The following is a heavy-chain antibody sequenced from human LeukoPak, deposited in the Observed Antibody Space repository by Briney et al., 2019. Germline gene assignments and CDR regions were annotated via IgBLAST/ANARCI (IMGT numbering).Heavy chain of an antibody. D-gene: IGHD2-2*01. CDR1: GYSFTTYW. V-gene: IGHV5-51*01. CDR2: IYPGDSDT. J-gene: IGHJ4*02. Sequence: PGESLKISCRGSGYSFTTYWIGWVRQMPGKGLEWMGIIYPGDSDTRYSPSFQGQVTMSADKSINTAYLQWSSLKASDTAMYYCARRQGCSSTSCPPDSWGQGTLVTVSS. CDR3: ARRQGCSSTSCPPDS.